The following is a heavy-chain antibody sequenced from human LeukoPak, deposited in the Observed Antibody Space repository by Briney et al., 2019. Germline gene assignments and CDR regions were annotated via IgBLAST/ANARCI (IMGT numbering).Heavy chain of an antibody. D-gene: IGHD1-26*01. Sequence: GESLKISCKGPGSSYTTYWIAGVRQMPGKGLGWMGIIYPGNSDTRYSPSFQGQVTISADKSITTAYLQWSSLTASDTAMYYCARLGYSGSYFGAFDIWGQGTVVTVSS. CDR1: GSSYTTYW. CDR2: IYPGNSDT. J-gene: IGHJ3*02. CDR3: ARLGYSGSYFGAFDI. V-gene: IGHV5-51*01.